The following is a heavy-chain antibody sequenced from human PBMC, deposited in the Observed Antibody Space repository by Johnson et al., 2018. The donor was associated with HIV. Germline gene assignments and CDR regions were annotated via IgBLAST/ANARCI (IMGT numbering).Heavy chain of an antibody. Sequence: EQLVESGGGLVRPGGSLRLSCAASGFSFRSYWMSWVRQAPGKGLEWVANIKQDGSETFYADSVKGRFIISRDNARNSVFLQMNKLRAEDTAVYFCASQVRGLRLGVDAFDIWGQGTMVTVSS. CDR3: ASQVRGLRLGVDAFDI. CDR2: IKQDGSET. CDR1: GFSFRSYW. V-gene: IGHV3-7*03. J-gene: IGHJ3*02. D-gene: IGHD3-16*01.